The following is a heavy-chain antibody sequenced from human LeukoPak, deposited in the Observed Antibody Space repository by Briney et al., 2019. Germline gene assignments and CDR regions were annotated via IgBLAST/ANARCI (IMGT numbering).Heavy chain of an antibody. D-gene: IGHD6-19*01. J-gene: IGHJ4*02. V-gene: IGHV4-39*02. Sequence: SETLSLTCTVSGGSIRSSSHYWGWVRQPPGKGLEWIGSIYYSGSTYYNPSLKSRVTISADTSKNHFSLKLTSVTAADTAVYYCARLEAVAETFDYWGQGTLLTVSS. CDR1: GGSIRSSSHY. CDR3: ARLEAVAETFDY. CDR2: IYYSGST.